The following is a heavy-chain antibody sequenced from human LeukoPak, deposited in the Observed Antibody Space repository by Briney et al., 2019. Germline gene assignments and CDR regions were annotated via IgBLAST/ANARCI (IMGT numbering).Heavy chain of an antibody. D-gene: IGHD1-14*01. Sequence: SETLSLTCTVSGGSISSYYWSWIRQPPGKGLEWIGYIYYSGSTNYNPSLKSRVTISVDTSKNQFSLKLSSVTAADTAVYYCARDRVGPPPSYDAFDIWGQGTMVTVSS. CDR2: IYYSGST. CDR1: GGSISSYY. J-gene: IGHJ3*02. CDR3: ARDRVGPPPSYDAFDI. V-gene: IGHV4-59*01.